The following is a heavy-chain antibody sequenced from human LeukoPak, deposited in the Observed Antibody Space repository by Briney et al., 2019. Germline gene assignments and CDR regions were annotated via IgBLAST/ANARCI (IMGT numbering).Heavy chain of an antibody. Sequence: GGCLRLSCAASGFTFSNAWMSWVRQAPGKGLEWGGRIKSKTDGGTTDYAAPVKGRFTISRDDSKNTLYLQMNSLKTEDTAVYYCTTGLNYHFDYWGQGTLVTVSS. V-gene: IGHV3-15*01. D-gene: IGHD5-24*01. CDR2: IKSKTDGGTT. J-gene: IGHJ4*02. CDR3: TTGLNYHFDY. CDR1: GFTFSNAW.